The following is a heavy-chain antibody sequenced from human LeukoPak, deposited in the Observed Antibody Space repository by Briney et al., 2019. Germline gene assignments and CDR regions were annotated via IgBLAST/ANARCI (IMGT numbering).Heavy chain of an antibody. CDR2: IYYSGST. Sequence: PSETLSLTCTVSGGSISSYYWSWIRQPPGKGPEWIGYIYYSGSTNYNPSLKSRVTISVDTSKNQFSLKLSSVTAADTAVYYCARAPMVRAGWFDPWGQGTLVTVSS. CDR3: ARAPMVRAGWFDP. CDR1: GGSISSYY. V-gene: IGHV4-59*01. J-gene: IGHJ5*02. D-gene: IGHD3-10*01.